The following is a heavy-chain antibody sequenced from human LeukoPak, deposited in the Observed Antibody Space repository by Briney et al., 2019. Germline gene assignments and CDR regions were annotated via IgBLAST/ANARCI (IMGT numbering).Heavy chain of an antibody. CDR3: ARTYYYDSSGYDYVAFDI. Sequence: SETLSLTCTVSGGSISSHYWNWIRRPPGKGLEWIGYIYTSGSTNYNPSLKSRVTISVDTSKNQFSLKLSSVTAADTAVYYCARTYYYDSSGYDYVAFDIWGQGTMVTVSS. CDR1: GGSISSHY. J-gene: IGHJ3*02. D-gene: IGHD3-22*01. CDR2: IYTSGST. V-gene: IGHV4-4*09.